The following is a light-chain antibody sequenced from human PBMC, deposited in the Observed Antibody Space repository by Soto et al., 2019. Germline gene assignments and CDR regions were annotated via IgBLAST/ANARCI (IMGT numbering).Light chain of an antibody. CDR3: QQLIIFPRT. CDR1: QGISSY. CDR2: AAS. J-gene: IGKJ1*01. V-gene: IGKV1-9*01. Sequence: DIQLTQSPSFLSASVGDRVTITCRASQGISSYLAWYQQRPGKAPNLLIYAASTLQSGVPSRFSGSGSGTDFTLTISSLQPEDFATYYLQQLIIFPRTFGQGTNVEIQ.